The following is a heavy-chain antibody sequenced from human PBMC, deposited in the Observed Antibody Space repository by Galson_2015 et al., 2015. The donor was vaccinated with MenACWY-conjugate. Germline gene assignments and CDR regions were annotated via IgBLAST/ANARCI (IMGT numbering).Heavy chain of an antibody. D-gene: IGHD1-14*01. Sequence: WAISGDSVSSSRVAWIWIRQSPSRGLEWLGRTYYRSKWNYEYALSVRGRITVNPDTSRNQFSMQLTSVTTDETAVYYCVRGNQNFDYWGQGTLVTVSS. J-gene: IGHJ4*02. CDR2: TYYRSKWNY. V-gene: IGHV6-1*01. CDR3: VRGNQNFDY. CDR1: GDSVSSSRVA.